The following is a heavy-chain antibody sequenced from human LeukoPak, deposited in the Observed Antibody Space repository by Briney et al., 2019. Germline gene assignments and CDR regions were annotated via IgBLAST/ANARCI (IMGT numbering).Heavy chain of an antibody. V-gene: IGHV4-30-4*01. D-gene: IGHD3-10*01. J-gene: IGHJ5*02. Sequence: PSQTLSLTCTVSGVSISSGDYYWAWIRQPPGKGLEWIGYTYYSGSTYYNPSLKSRFTISVDTSKNQFSLKLSSVTAADTAVYYCARSSGYYGSGSYVDPWGQGTLVTVSS. CDR2: TYYSGST. CDR3: ARSSGYYGSGSYVDP. CDR1: GVSISSGDYY.